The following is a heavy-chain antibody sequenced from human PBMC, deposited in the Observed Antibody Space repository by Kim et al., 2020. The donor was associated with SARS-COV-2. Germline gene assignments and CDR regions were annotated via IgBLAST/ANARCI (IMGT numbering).Heavy chain of an antibody. D-gene: IGHD3-3*01. Sequence: SETLSLTCTVSGGSISSNDYYWDWIRQPPGKGLEWIGSISYSGRTYYNPSLKSRVTISVDTSKNQISLKLSSVTAAATGVYYCARGIVGVVIILYYYYY. CDR2: ISYSGRT. V-gene: IGHV4-39*01. CDR1: GGSISSNDYY. J-gene: IGHJ6*03. CDR3: ARGIVGVVIILYYYYY.